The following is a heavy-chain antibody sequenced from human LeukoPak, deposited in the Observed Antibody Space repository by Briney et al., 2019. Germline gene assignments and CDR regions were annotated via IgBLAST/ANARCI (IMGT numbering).Heavy chain of an antibody. CDR1: GGSISSYY. D-gene: IGHD3-16*02. CDR2: IYYSGST. CDR3: ARVFYVWGSYRPLYAFDI. V-gene: IGHV4-59*01. Sequence: PSETLSLTCTVSGGSISSYYWSWIRQPPGKGLEWIGYIYYSGSTNYNPSLKSRVTISVDTSKNQFSLKLSSVTAADTAVYCCARVFYVWGSYRPLYAFDIWGQGTMVTVSS. J-gene: IGHJ3*02.